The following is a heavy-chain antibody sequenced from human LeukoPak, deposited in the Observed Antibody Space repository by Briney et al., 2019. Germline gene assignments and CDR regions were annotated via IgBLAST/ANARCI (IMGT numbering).Heavy chain of an antibody. CDR1: GYTFTSYY. V-gene: IGHV1-46*01. D-gene: IGHD1-26*01. CDR2: INPSGGST. CDR3: ARDAGRVGATHYLY. J-gene: IGHJ4*02. Sequence: ASVKVSCKASGYTFTSYYMHWVRQAPGQGLEGMGIINPSGGSTSYAQKSQGRVTMTRDTSTSTVYMELSSLRSEDTAVYYCARDAGRVGATHYLYCGQGTLVTVSS.